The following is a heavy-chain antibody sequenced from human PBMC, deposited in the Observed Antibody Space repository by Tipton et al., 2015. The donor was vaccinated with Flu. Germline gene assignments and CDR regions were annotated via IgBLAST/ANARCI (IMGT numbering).Heavy chain of an antibody. V-gene: IGHV3-48*03. CDR3: TRRLVED. CDR1: GFSFSDYQ. CDR2: ISESGSTI. D-gene: IGHD2-2*01. J-gene: IGHJ4*02. Sequence: SLRPSCAASGFSFSDYQMSWVRQAPGKGLEWVSHISESGSTIYYTDSVKGRFTISRDNAKNSLFLQMSSLRAEDTAVYYCTRRLVEDWGQGTQVTVSS.